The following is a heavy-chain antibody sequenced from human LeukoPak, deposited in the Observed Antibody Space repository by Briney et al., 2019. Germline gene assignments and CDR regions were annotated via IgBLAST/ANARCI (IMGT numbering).Heavy chain of an antibody. J-gene: IGHJ6*04. CDR2: ISSGGDSI. CDR3: AELGITMIGGV. V-gene: IGHV3-11*04. D-gene: IGHD3-10*02. CDR1: GITFSDHY. Sequence: PGGSLRLSCAASGITFSDHYMSWIRQPPGKGLEWLSYISSGGDSIYYADSVKGRFTISRDNAKNSLYLQMNSLRAEDTAVYYCAELGITMIGGVWGKGTTVTISS.